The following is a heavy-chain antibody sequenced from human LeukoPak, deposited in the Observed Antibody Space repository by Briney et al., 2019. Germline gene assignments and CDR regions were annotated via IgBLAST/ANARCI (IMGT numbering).Heavy chain of an antibody. D-gene: IGHD6-6*01. J-gene: IGHJ5*02. V-gene: IGHV4-59*01. CDR1: GGSISSYY. CDR3: AREVGSSVFRFDP. Sequence: PSETLSLTCTVSGGSISSYYWSWIRQTPGKGLEWIGYIYYSGSTNYNPSLKSRVTISVDTSKNQFSLKLSSVTAADTAVYYCAREVGSSVFRFDPWGQGTLVTVSS. CDR2: IYYSGST.